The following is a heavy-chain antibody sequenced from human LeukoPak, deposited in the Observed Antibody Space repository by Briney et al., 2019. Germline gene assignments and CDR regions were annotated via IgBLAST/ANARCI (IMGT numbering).Heavy chain of an antibody. CDR3: ASLWLMTTVVAPMDY. J-gene: IGHJ4*02. CDR1: GFTFSSYA. D-gene: IGHD4-23*01. CDR2: ISYDGSNK. V-gene: IGHV3-30*04. Sequence: GGSLRLSCAASGFTFSSYAMHWVRQAPGKGLEWVAVISYDGSNKYYADSVKGRFTISRDNSKNTLYLQMNSLRAEDTAVYYCASLWLMTTVVAPMDYWGQGTLVTVSS.